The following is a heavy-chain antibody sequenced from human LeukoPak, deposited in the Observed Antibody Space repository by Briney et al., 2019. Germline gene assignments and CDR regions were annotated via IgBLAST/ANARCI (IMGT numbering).Heavy chain of an antibody. CDR3: ARRASMVRGVPNWFDP. J-gene: IGHJ5*02. CDR2: INHSGST. V-gene: IGHV4-34*01. Sequence: SGTLSLTCAVYGGSFSGYYWSWIRQPPGKGLEWIGEINHSGSTNYNPSLKSRVTISVDTSKNQFSLKLSSVTAADTAVYYCARRASMVRGVPNWFDPWGQGTLVTASS. CDR1: GGSFSGYY. D-gene: IGHD3-10*01.